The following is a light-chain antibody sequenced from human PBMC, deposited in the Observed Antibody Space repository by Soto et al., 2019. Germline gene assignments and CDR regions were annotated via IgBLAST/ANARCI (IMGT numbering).Light chain of an antibody. CDR3: QQYYRYPWT. CDR1: QRVDRW. Sequence: DIQMTQSPATLSASVGDRVTITCRASQRVDRWLAWYQQKPGKAPKSLIYSASSLQSGVPSKFSGVGSGTEFTLTITDMQPDDFATYYCQQYYRYPWTFGQGTKVEI. CDR2: SAS. J-gene: IGKJ1*01. V-gene: IGKV1-5*01.